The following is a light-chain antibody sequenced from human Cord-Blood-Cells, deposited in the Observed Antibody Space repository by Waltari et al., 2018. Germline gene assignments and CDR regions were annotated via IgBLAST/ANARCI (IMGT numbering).Light chain of an antibody. CDR1: QGISSP. CDR2: DAS. Sequence: AIQLTQSPSSLSASVGDRVTITCRASQGISSPLAWYQQKTGKAPKLLIYDASSLESGVPSRFSGSGSGTDFTLTISSLQPEDFATYYCQQFNSYPITFGQGTRLEIK. V-gene: IGKV1-13*02. J-gene: IGKJ5*01. CDR3: QQFNSYPIT.